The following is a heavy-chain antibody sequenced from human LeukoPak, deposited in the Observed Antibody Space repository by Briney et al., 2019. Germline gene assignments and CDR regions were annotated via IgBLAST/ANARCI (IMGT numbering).Heavy chain of an antibody. V-gene: IGHV4-39*07. CDR2: IYYSGST. Sequence: SETLSLTCTVSGVSISSSSYYWGWIRQPPGKGLEWIGSIYYSGSTYYNPSLKSRVTISVDTSKNQFSLKLSSVTAADTAVYYCALGTGYYDSSGALMDVWGQGTTVTVSS. CDR1: GVSISSSSYY. J-gene: IGHJ6*02. CDR3: ALGTGYYDSSGALMDV. D-gene: IGHD3-22*01.